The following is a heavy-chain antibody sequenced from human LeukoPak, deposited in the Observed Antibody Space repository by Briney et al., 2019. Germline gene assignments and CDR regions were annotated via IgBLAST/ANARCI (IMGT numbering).Heavy chain of an antibody. CDR3: AKDGRSSTPGY. D-gene: IGHD2-2*01. V-gene: IGHV3-23*01. CDR2: ISSSGGST. CDR1: GFIFSDYA. Sequence: GGFLRLSCAVSGFIFSDYAMSWVRQAPGKGLEWVSGISSSGGSTYYADSVKGRFTISRDNSKNTLYLQMNSLRAEDTAVYYCAKDGRSSTPGYWGQGTLVTVSS. J-gene: IGHJ4*02.